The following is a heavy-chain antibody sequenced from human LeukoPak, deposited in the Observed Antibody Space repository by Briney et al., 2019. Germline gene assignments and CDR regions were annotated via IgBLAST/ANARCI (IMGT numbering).Heavy chain of an antibody. D-gene: IGHD4-23*01. CDR2: IYTSGST. Sequence: PGGSLRLSCAASGFTVSTKYMNWIRQAPGKGLEWVSVIYTSGSTNYADSVKGRFTISRDNSMNTLYLQMNSLRAEDTAVYYCARDPYSSNSRPYYFDYWGREPWSPSPQ. CDR3: ARDPYSSNSRPYYFDY. V-gene: IGHV3-53*01. CDR1: GFTVSTKY. J-gene: IGHJ4*02.